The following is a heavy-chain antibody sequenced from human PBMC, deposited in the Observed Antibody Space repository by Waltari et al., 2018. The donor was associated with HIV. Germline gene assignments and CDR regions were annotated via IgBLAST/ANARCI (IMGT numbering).Heavy chain of an antibody. CDR1: GFTFSSYA. J-gene: IGHJ4*02. CDR2: ISGSGSST. CDR3: AKRPRYLGALDY. Sequence: EVQLLESGGGLVQPGGSLRLSCAASGFTFSSYAMSWVRQAPGKGLEWVSAISGSGSSTDYADSGKGRVTISRDNSKNTLYLQMNSLRAEDTAVYYCAKRPRYLGALDYWGQGTLVTVSS. D-gene: IGHD1-26*01. V-gene: IGHV3-23*01.